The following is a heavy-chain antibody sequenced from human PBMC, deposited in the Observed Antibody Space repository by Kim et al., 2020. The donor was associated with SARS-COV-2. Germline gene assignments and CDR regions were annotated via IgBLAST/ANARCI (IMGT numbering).Heavy chain of an antibody. D-gene: IGHD3-10*01. Sequence: GGSLRLSCAASGFSFSAYAMTWVRQAPGKGLEWVSSIINTGGSTYYADSVRGRFTISRDNSKNRLYLQLHSLRAEDTAVYYCTKERVKMYYYGSGTNYNIYDMDVGGQGTAVTVSS. V-gene: IGHV3-23*01. CDR3: TKERVKMYYYGSGTNYNIYDMDV. J-gene: IGHJ6*03. CDR1: GFSFSAYA. CDR2: IINTGGST.